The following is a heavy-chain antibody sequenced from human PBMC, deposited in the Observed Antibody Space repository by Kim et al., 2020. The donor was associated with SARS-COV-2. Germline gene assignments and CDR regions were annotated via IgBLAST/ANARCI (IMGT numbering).Heavy chain of an antibody. Sequence: AESGECRYTISRDNYKNTLYLQMNSLRDEDTAVYYCARDQGIVAPGRPVGYWGQGTLVTVSS. V-gene: IGHV3-30*01. D-gene: IGHD6-13*01. CDR3: ARDQGIVAPGRPVGY. J-gene: IGHJ4*02.